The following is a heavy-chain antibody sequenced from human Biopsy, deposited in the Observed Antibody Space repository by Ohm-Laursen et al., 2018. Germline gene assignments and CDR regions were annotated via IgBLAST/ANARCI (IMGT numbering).Heavy chain of an antibody. CDR1: GDRFRELS. D-gene: IGHD2-21*02. Sequence: ASVKVSCKVSGDRFRELSIHWVRQAPGKGLEWMGGFDPEEGQRTYAQKFQGRVTMTEDTSEDTAYMGVRSLRSEDAAVYYCAADSENCGGDCYIYWGQGTQVTVSS. CDR3: AADSENCGGDCYIY. V-gene: IGHV1-24*01. J-gene: IGHJ4*02. CDR2: FDPEEGQR.